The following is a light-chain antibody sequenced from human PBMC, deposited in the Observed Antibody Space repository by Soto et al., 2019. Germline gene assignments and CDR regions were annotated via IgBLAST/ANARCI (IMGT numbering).Light chain of an antibody. Sequence: EIVLTQFRGTLSLSPGERATFSCRPSQSLSSSYLVWYQQKHGQAPRLHIYAGTRSATGIPDRFSGSGSATKYTLTISRLDAEDSAVNCCQHQGTFGQGTKLEIK. J-gene: IGKJ2*01. CDR1: QSLSSSY. V-gene: IGKV3-20*01. CDR3: QHQGT. CDR2: AGT.